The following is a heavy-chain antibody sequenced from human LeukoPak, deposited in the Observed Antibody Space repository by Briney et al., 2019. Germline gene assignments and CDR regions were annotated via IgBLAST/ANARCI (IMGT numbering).Heavy chain of an antibody. Sequence: GRSLRLSCAASGFSFSDYAMHWVRQAPGKGLEWVSAISGSGGSTYYADSVKGRFTISRDNSKNTLYLQMNSLRAEDTAVYYCAKEHDYGGFYGMDVWGQGTTVTVSS. D-gene: IGHD4-17*01. J-gene: IGHJ6*02. CDR3: AKEHDYGGFYGMDV. CDR1: GFSFSDYA. V-gene: IGHV3-23*01. CDR2: ISGSGGST.